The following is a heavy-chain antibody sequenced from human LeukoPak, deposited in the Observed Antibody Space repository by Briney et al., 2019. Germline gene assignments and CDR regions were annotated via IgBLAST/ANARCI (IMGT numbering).Heavy chain of an antibody. Sequence: PGGSLRLSCAASGFTFSSYSMNWVRQAPGKGLEWVSSISSSSSYIYYADSVKGRFTISRDNAKNSLYLQMNSLRAEDTAVYYCARDEGLLWFGEKAFDIWGQGTMVTVSS. J-gene: IGHJ3*02. V-gene: IGHV3-21*01. CDR3: ARDEGLLWFGEKAFDI. CDR1: GFTFSSYS. D-gene: IGHD3-10*01. CDR2: ISSSSSYI.